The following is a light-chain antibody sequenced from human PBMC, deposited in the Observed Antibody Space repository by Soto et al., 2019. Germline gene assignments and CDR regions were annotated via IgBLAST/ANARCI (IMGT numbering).Light chain of an antibody. Sequence: DIQMTQSPSTLPASVGDRVTITCRASQSISNYLAWYQQKPGTVPKLLISAASTLQTGVPSRFSGGGSGTDFTLTISSLQPEDVATYYCQKYNSAPWTFGQGTKVDIK. CDR2: AAS. CDR3: QKYNSAPWT. J-gene: IGKJ1*01. V-gene: IGKV1-27*01. CDR1: QSISNY.